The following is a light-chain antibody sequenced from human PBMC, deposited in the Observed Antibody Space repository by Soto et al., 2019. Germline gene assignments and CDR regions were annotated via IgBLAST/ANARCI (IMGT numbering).Light chain of an antibody. J-gene: IGLJ7*01. CDR3: CSSGGSRAV. CDR2: EVS. Sequence: QSALTQPASVSGSPGQSITLSCTGTSSDVGSHNLVSWYQQHPGQAPKLMIYEVSKRPLGVSARFSASKSGNTASLTISGLQAEDQSDYSCCSSGGSRAVFGGGTQLTVL. CDR1: SSDVGSHNL. V-gene: IGLV2-23*02.